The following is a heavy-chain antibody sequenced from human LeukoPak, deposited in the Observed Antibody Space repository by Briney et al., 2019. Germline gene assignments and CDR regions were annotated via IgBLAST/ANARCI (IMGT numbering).Heavy chain of an antibody. J-gene: IGHJ3*02. V-gene: IGHV4-4*07. CDR2: IYTSGST. D-gene: IGHD1-26*01. CDR1: GGSSSSYY. CDR3: ARAYPYSGSKGAFDI. Sequence: SETLSLTCTVSGGSSSSYYWSWIRQPAGKGLEWIGRIYTSGSTNYNPSLKSRVTISVDTSKNQFSLKLSSVTAADTAVYYCARAYPYSGSKGAFDIWGQGTMVTVSS.